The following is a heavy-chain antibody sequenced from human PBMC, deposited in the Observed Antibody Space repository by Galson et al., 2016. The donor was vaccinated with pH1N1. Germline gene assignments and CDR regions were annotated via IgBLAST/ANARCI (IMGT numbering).Heavy chain of an antibody. V-gene: IGHV4-61*01. Sequence: SETLSLTCTVSGGSVSSGSYYWSWIRQPPGKGLEWIGYIYYSGSTNYNPSLKNRVTISVDTSKNQFSLKLSSVTAADTAVYYCARGMGVLDESITYFDLWGRGTLVTVSS. CDR1: GGSVSSGSYY. CDR3: ARGMGVLDESITYFDL. CDR2: IYYSGST. J-gene: IGHJ2*01. D-gene: IGHD2-21*01.